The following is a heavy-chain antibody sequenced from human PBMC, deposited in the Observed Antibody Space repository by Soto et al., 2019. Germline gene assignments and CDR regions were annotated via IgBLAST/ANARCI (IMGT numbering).Heavy chain of an antibody. CDR3: RREEYGD. V-gene: IGHV3-21*01. CDR2: INSRGTYT. J-gene: IGHJ4*02. D-gene: IGHD1-26*01. CDR1: GFSFSSYT. Sequence: EVQLVESGGGLVKPGGSLRVSCTASGFSFSSYTMSWVRQAPGKGLEWVSSINSRGTYTVYADSVKGRFTISRDNVKNSGCLQLGSLRAEDSGVYYCRREEYGDWGQGTLVTVSS.